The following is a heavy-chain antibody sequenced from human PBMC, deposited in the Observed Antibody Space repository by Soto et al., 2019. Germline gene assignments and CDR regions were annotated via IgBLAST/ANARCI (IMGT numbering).Heavy chain of an antibody. J-gene: IGHJ4*02. CDR1: GGTFSSYA. CDR3: ARGEKRGYSYGNLDY. CDR2: IIPIFGTA. D-gene: IGHD5-18*01. V-gene: IGHV1-69*13. Sequence: GASVKVSCKASGGTFSSYAISWVRQAPGQGLEWMGGIIPIFGTANYAQKFQGRVTITADESTSTAYMELSSLRSEDMAVYYCARGEKRGYSYGNLDYWGQGTLVTVSS.